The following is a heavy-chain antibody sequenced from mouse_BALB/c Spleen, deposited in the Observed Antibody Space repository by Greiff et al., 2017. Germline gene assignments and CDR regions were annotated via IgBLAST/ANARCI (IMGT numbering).Heavy chain of an antibody. CDR2: INPSNGGT. CDR3: TRLNLYYAMDY. CDR1: GYTFTSYY. V-gene: IGHV1S81*02. Sequence: QVQLQQPGAELVKPGASVKLSCKASGYTFTSYYMYWVKQRPGQGLEWIGGINPSNGGTNFNEKFKSKATLTVDKSSSTAYMQLSSLTSEDSAVYYCTRLNLYYAMDYWGQGTSGTVSS. J-gene: IGHJ4*01.